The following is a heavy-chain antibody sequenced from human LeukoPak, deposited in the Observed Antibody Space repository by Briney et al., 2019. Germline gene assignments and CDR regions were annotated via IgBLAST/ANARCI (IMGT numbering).Heavy chain of an antibody. V-gene: IGHV4-39*01. CDR3: ARRDYGEPFDY. D-gene: IGHD4-17*01. Sequence: SETLSLTCTVSGDSISSRSYYWRWIRQPPGKALEWIGNIYYGGSTYYNPSLKSRVTISVDTSKNQFSLKETSVTAADTAVSHRARRDYGEPFDYWGQGALVTVSS. CDR1: GDSISSRSYY. J-gene: IGHJ4*02. CDR2: IYYGGST.